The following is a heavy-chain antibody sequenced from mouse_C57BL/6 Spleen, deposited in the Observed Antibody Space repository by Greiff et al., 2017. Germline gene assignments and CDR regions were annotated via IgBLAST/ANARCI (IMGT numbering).Heavy chain of an antibody. CDR3: ARWPLRAVVAENDY. Sequence: QVQLQQPGAELVRPGTSVKLSCKASGYPFPSYWLHGVKRRPGQGLEWIGVIDPSDSYTNYNQKFKGKATLTVDTSSSTAYMQLSSRTSEDSAVYYCARWPLRAVVAENDYWGQGTTLTVSS. V-gene: IGHV1-59*01. CDR1: GYPFPSYW. CDR2: IDPSDSYT. J-gene: IGHJ2*01. D-gene: IGHD1-1*01.